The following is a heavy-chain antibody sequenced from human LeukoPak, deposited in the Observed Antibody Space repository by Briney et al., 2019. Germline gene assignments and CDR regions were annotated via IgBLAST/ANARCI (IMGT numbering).Heavy chain of an antibody. CDR3: ARDRGYGSGDY. V-gene: IGHV1-2*06. D-gene: IGHD3-10*01. CDR2: INPNSVCT. J-gene: IGHJ4*02. Sequence: ASVKVSCKASGYTFTGYYMHWVRQAPGQGLEWMGRINPNSVCTNYAQKFQGRVTITRDTSISTAYMELSRLRSDDTAVYYCARDRGYGSGDYWGQGTLVTVSS. CDR1: GYTFTGYY.